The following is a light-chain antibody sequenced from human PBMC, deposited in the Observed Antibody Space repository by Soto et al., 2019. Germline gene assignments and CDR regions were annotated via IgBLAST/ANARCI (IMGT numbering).Light chain of an antibody. Sequence: ERARLSRRASHSVSGSCLAWYQQKPGQAPRLLSYGASSRATGIPDRFSGSGSGTEFTLTVSRLEPEDFAVYYCQQYGSSSWTFGQGTKVDIK. CDR1: HSVSGSC. CDR3: QQYGSSSWT. J-gene: IGKJ1*01. CDR2: GAS. V-gene: IGKV3-20*01.